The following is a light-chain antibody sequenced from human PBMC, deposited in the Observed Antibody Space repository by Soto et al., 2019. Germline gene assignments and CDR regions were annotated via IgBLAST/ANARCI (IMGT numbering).Light chain of an antibody. CDR1: QSVSSTY. CDR2: GAS. J-gene: IGKJ3*01. V-gene: IGKV3-20*01. Sequence: EIVLTQSPGTLSLSPGERATLSCRASQSVSSTYLAWFQQKPGQAPRLLIYGASSRATGIPDRFSGSGSGTDFTLTISRLEPEDFAVYHCQQYGNSPGFTFGPGTKVDIK. CDR3: QQYGNSPGFT.